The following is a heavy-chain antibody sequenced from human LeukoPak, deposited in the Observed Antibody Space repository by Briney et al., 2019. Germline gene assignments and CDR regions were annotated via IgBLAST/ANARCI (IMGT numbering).Heavy chain of an antibody. CDR2: ISWNSGSI. D-gene: IGHD5-24*01. J-gene: IGHJ4*02. V-gene: IGHV3-9*03. CDR1: GFTFDDYA. CDR3: AKDMGDGYNQRGFDY. Sequence: GGSLRLSCAASGFTFDDYAMHWVRQAPGKGLEWVSGISWNSGSIGYADSVKGRFTISRDNAKNSPYLQMNSLRAEDMALYYCAKDMGDGYNQRGFDYWGQGTLVTVSS.